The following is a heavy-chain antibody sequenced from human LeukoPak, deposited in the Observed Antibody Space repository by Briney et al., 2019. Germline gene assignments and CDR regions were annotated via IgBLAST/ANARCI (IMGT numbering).Heavy chain of an antibody. Sequence: GGSLRLSCAASGFTFSSYSMNWVRQAPGKGLEWVSSISSSSSYIYYADSVKGRFTISRDNAKNSLYLLMNSLRAEDTAVYYCARDGIMVREAADYWGQGTLVTVSA. CDR2: ISSSSSYI. J-gene: IGHJ4*02. D-gene: IGHD3-10*01. CDR3: ARDGIMVREAADY. CDR1: GFTFSSYS. V-gene: IGHV3-21*01.